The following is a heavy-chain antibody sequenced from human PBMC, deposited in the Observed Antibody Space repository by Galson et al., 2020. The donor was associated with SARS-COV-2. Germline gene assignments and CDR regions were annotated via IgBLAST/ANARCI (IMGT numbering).Heavy chain of an antibody. CDR3: ARAGVGSYHSYFDY. Sequence: GGSLRLSCAASGFTFSSYAMHWVRQAPGKGLEWVAVISYDGSNKYYADSVKGRFTISRDNSKNTLYLQMNSLRAEDTAVYYCARAGVGSYHSYFDYWGQGTLVTVSS. CDR2: ISYDGSNK. V-gene: IGHV3-30*04. CDR1: GFTFSSYA. D-gene: IGHD1-26*01. J-gene: IGHJ4*02.